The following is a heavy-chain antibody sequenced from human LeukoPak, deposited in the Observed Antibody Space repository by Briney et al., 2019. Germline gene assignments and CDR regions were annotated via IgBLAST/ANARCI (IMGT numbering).Heavy chain of an antibody. CDR3: ARGFSSGWNGRVSFDP. V-gene: IGHV4-59*02. D-gene: IGHD1-1*01. CDR1: GGSVSSYY. J-gene: IGHJ5*02. CDR2: FYHSGGT. Sequence: SETLPLTCTVFGGSVSSYYWNWIRQAPGKGLEWIGFFYHSGGTHYNPSLKSRVTISLDTSKNQLSLNLNSVTAADTAVYYCARGFSSGWNGRVSFDPWGQGTLVTVSS.